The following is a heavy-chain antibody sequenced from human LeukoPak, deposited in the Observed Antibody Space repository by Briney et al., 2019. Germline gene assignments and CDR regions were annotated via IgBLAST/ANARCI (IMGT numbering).Heavy chain of an antibody. V-gene: IGHV1-2*02. CDR2: INPNSGGT. D-gene: IGHD6-13*01. Sequence: GASVKVSCKASGYTFTDYYMHWVRQAPGQGLEWMGWINPNSGGTNYAQQFQGRVTMTRDTSISTTYMELSNLRSDDTAAYYCARGIAAPGGRWFDPWGQGTLVTVSS. CDR3: ARGIAAPGGRWFDP. J-gene: IGHJ5*02. CDR1: GYTFTDYY.